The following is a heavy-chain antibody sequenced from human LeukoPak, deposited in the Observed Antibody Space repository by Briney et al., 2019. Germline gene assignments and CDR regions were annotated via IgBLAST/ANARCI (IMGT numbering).Heavy chain of an antibody. CDR1: GGSISSSY. J-gene: IGHJ4*02. CDR2: IYYSGST. CDR3: ARGPITMIAGPTYYFDY. V-gene: IGHV4-59*08. D-gene: IGHD3-22*01. Sequence: SETLSLTCTVSGGSISSSYWSWIRQPPGKGLEWIGYIYYSGSTNYNPSLKSRVTISVDTSKNQFSLKLSSVTAADTAVYYCARGPITMIAGPTYYFDYWGQGTLVTVSS.